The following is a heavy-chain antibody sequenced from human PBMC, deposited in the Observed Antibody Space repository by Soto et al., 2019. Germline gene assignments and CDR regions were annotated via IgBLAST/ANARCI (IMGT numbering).Heavy chain of an antibody. CDR2: ISYDGSNK. Sequence: QVQLVESGGGVVQPGRSLRLSCAASGFTFSSYAMHWVRQAPGKGLEWVAVISYDGSNKYYADSVKCRFTISRDNSKNTLYLQMNSLRAEDTAVYYCARDREIVVVALDYWGQGTLVTVSS. CDR3: ARDREIVVVALDY. J-gene: IGHJ4*02. D-gene: IGHD3-22*01. CDR1: GFTFSSYA. V-gene: IGHV3-30-3*01.